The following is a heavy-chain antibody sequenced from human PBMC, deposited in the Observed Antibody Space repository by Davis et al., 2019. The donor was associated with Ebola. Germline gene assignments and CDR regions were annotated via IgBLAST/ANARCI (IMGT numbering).Heavy chain of an antibody. CDR3: TKAVAGTEY. J-gene: IGHJ4*02. CDR1: GFTFSGSA. CDR2: IRSKANSYAT. V-gene: IGHV3-73*01. Sequence: ESLKISCAASGFTFSGSAMHWVRQASGKGLEWVGRIRSKANSYATAYAASVKGRFTISRDDSKNTAYLQMNSLKTEDTAVYYCTKAVAGTEYWGQGTLVTVSS. D-gene: IGHD6-19*01.